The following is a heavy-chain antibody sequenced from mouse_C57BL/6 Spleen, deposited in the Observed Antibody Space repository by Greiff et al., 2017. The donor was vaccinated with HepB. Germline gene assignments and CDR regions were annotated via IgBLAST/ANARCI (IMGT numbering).Heavy chain of an antibody. V-gene: IGHV1-69*01. CDR2: IDPSDSYT. Sequence: QVQLQQPGAELVMPGASVKLSCKASGYTFTSYWMHWVKQRPGQGLEWIGEIDPSDSYTNYNQKFKGKSTLTVDKSSSTAYMQLSSLTSEDSAVYYCARERDGGLRRGFAYWGQGTLVTVSA. D-gene: IGHD2-4*01. CDR1: GYTFTSYW. J-gene: IGHJ3*01. CDR3: ARERDGGLRRGFAY.